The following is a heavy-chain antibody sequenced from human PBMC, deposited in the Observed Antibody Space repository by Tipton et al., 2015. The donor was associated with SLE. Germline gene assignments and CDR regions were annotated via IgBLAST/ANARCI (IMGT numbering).Heavy chain of an antibody. V-gene: IGHV4-61*02. Sequence: TLSLTCTVSGGSITSGSYYWSWLRQPAGKGLEWIGRIYTSGTTNYNPSLKSQVTISLDTSKKQFSLKLSSVSAADTAVYYCARGIVGATGFDYWGQGTLVTVSS. CDR3: ARGIVGATGFDY. CDR2: IYTSGTT. CDR1: GGSITSGSYY. D-gene: IGHD1-26*01. J-gene: IGHJ4*02.